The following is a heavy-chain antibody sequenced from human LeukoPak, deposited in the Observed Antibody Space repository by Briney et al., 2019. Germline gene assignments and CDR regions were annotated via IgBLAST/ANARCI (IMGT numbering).Heavy chain of an antibody. CDR3: ASKDYDILTGYFYADY. J-gene: IGHJ4*02. CDR1: GGTFSSYA. CDR2: IIPIFGTA. D-gene: IGHD3-9*01. V-gene: IGHV1-69*06. Sequence: SVKVSCKASGGTFSSYAISWVRQAPGQGLEWMGGIIPIFGTANYAQKFQGGVTITADKSTSTAYMELSSLRSEDTAVYYCASKDYDILTGYFYADYWGQGTLVTVSS.